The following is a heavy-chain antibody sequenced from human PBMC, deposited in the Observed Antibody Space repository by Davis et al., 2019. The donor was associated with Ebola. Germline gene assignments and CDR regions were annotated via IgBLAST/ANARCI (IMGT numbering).Heavy chain of an antibody. Sequence: GESLKIPCKGSGYSFTSYWIGWVRQMPGKGLEWMGIIYPGDSDTRYSPSFQGQVTISADNSISTAYLQWNSLKASDTAIYYCARWALGYCSGGSCYPYWYFDLWGRGTLVTVSS. CDR3: ARWALGYCSGGSCYPYWYFDL. CDR1: GYSFTSYW. V-gene: IGHV5-51*01. CDR2: IYPGDSDT. J-gene: IGHJ2*01. D-gene: IGHD2-15*01.